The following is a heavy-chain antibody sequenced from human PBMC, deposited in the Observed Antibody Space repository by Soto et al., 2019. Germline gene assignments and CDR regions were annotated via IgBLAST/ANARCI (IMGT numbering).Heavy chain of an antibody. CDR2: IYYSGST. Sequence: SETLSLTCTVSGGSISSSSYYWGWIRQPPGKGLEWIGSIYYSGSTYYNASLKSRVTISVDTSKNQFSLKLSSVTAADTAVYYCAKGGSGSYSNAFDIWGQGTMVTVS. CDR1: GGSISSSSYY. J-gene: IGHJ3*02. V-gene: IGHV4-39*01. D-gene: IGHD3-10*01. CDR3: AKGGSGSYSNAFDI.